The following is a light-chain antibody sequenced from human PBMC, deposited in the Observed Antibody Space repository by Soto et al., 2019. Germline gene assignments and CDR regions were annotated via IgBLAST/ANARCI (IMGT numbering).Light chain of an antibody. J-gene: IGKJ5*01. CDR2: DAS. CDR3: QHYNNWPIT. CDR1: QSISSW. Sequence: DIQMTQSPSTLSASVGDRVTITCRASQSISSWLAWYQQKPGKAPKLLIYDASSLESGVPSRFSGSGSGTEFTLTISSLQSEDFAFYYCQHYNNWPITFGQGTRLEI. V-gene: IGKV1-5*01.